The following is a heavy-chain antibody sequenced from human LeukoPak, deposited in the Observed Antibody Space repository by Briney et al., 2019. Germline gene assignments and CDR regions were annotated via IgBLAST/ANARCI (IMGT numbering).Heavy chain of an antibody. CDR2: INLNSGGT. Sequence: ASVKVSCKASGYTFTGYYMHWVRQAPGQGLEWMGWINLNSGGTNYAQKFQGRVTMTRDTSISTAYMELSRLRSDDTAVYYCARVRLLFGKDYWGQGTLVTVSS. D-gene: IGHD3-3*01. CDR3: ARVRLLFGKDY. CDR1: GYTFTGYY. V-gene: IGHV1-2*02. J-gene: IGHJ4*02.